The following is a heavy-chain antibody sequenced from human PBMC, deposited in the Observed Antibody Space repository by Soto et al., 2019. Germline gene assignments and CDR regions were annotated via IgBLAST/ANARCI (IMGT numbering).Heavy chain of an antibody. V-gene: IGHV3-66*01. CDR1: GFTVSNNY. J-gene: IGHJ3*02. Sequence: EVQLVESGGGLVQPGGSLRLSCAASGFTVSNNYMSWVRQAPGKGLEWVSVLYSGGSTHYAASVKGRFTISRDNSRNTLYLQMNSLRAEDTAVYYCARDLRQPATAYGDAFDIWGQGTMVVVSS. CDR2: LYSGGST. D-gene: IGHD4-17*01. CDR3: ARDLRQPATAYGDAFDI.